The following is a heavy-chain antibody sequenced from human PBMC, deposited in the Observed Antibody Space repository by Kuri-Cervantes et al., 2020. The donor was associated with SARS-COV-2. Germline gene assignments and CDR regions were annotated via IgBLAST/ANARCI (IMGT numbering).Heavy chain of an antibody. D-gene: IGHD6-19*01. Sequence: GGSLRLSCAASGLTFSSYAMAWVRQAPGKGLEWVSDISVSGGDTHYADSVRGRFTISRDNSKNTLYLQVNSLRAEDTAVYFCAKVNGILGSAWYGRAHFDYWGQGTLVTVSS. CDR1: GLTFSSYA. J-gene: IGHJ4*02. CDR3: AKVNGILGSAWYGRAHFDY. V-gene: IGHV3-23*01. CDR2: ISVSGGDT.